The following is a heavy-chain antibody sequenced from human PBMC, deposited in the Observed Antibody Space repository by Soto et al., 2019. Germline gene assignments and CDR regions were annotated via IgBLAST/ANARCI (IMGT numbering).Heavy chain of an antibody. V-gene: IGHV3-33*01. CDR1: GFTFSSYG. CDR2: IWYDGSNK. Sequence: QVQLVESGGGVVQPGRSLRLSCAASGFTFSSYGMHWVRQAPGKGLEWVAVIWYDGSNKYYADSVKGRFTISRDNSKNTRYLQMNSLRAEDTAVYYCASGGSYYGNYYFDYWGQGTLVTVCS. J-gene: IGHJ4*02. D-gene: IGHD1-26*01. CDR3: ASGGSYYGNYYFDY.